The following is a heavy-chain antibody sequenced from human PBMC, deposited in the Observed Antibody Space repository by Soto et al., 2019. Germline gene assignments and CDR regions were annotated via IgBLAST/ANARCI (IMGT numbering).Heavy chain of an antibody. D-gene: IGHD3-10*01. CDR1: GFSLSNANVG. J-gene: IGHJ4*02. Sequence: QVTLKESGPVLVKPTETLTLTCTVSGFSLSNANVGVTWIRQPPGKDLEWLAHIFSDDEKSSNPSLKRKVTISKDTSESQVVLTMTNLDPVDTATYYCARIYHPELGVYYFGFWGQGALVTVSS. CDR2: IFSDDEK. V-gene: IGHV2-26*01. CDR3: ARIYHPELGVYYFGF.